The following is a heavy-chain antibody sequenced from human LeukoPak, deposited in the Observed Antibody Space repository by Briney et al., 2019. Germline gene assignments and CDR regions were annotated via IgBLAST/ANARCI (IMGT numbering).Heavy chain of an antibody. D-gene: IGHD3-10*01. Sequence: PSETLSLTCTVSGGSISTFYWSWIRQPLGKGLEWIGYIFYNGSSNHNPSLNSRLTISVDTSTNQFSLKLNSVTAADTAVYYCARGNYGSGVLDVWGKGTTVTISS. V-gene: IGHV4-59*01. CDR3: ARGNYGSGVLDV. CDR2: IFYNGSS. J-gene: IGHJ6*04. CDR1: GGSISTFY.